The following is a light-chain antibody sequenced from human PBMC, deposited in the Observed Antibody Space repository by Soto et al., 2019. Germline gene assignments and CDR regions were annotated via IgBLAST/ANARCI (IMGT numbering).Light chain of an antibody. CDR3: QQYDNWPIT. J-gene: IGKJ5*01. CDR1: QSVSSN. CDR2: GAS. V-gene: IGKV3-15*01. Sequence: DIVMTHSPATLSVSPCERAALSCRASQSVSSNLAWYQQKPGQAPRLLISGASTRATGIPARLSGSGSGTGFTLTISSLRSEDFAVYYCQQYDNWPITFGQGTRLEIK.